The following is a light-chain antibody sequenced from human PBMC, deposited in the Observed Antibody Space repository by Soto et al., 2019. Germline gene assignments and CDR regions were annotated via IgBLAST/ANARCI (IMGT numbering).Light chain of an antibody. CDR2: SND. Sequence: QCVLTQSPSACGTPGQRVSISCSGSTSNIGTNTVSWYQHVPGTAPKLLIYSNDQRPSAVPGRFSGSKSGTSASLAISGLLSEDEADYYCATWDDSLNVVFGGGTKVTVL. J-gene: IGLJ2*01. V-gene: IGLV1-44*01. CDR1: TSNIGTNT. CDR3: ATWDDSLNVV.